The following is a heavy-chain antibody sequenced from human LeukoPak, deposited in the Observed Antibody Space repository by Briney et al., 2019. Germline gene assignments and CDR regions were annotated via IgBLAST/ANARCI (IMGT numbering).Heavy chain of an antibody. CDR3: ARGSKGYCSSTSCYSH. Sequence: ASVKVSCKASGYTFTSYGISWVRQAPGQGLEWMGWISAYNGNTNYAQKLQGRVTMTRNTSISTAYMELSSLRSEDTAVYYCARGSKGYCSSTSCYSHWGRGTLVTVSS. D-gene: IGHD2-2*01. CDR1: GYTFTSYG. V-gene: IGHV1-18*01. J-gene: IGHJ4*02. CDR2: ISAYNGNT.